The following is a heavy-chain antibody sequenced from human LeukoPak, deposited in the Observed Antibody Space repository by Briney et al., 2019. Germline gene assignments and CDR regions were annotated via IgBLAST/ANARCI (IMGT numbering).Heavy chain of an antibody. Sequence: GGSLRLSCAASGFTFSSYAMSWVRQAPGKGLEWVSGISGSGEHTYYPDSAKGRFTISRDNSKNTLYLQMNSLRAEDTAVYYCAKRPITAVPADYWGQGTLVTVSS. V-gene: IGHV3-23*01. D-gene: IGHD2-2*01. CDR1: GFTFSSYA. CDR2: ISGSGEHT. J-gene: IGHJ4*02. CDR3: AKRPITAVPADY.